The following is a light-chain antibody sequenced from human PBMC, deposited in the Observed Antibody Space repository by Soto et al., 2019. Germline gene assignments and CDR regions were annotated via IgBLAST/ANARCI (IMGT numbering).Light chain of an antibody. Sequence: EIVMTQSPATLSVSPGGRATLSCRASQSISDTLAWYQQKPGQAPRRLIYAASTLQSGVPSRFSGSGSGTDFTLTISSLQPEDFATYYCQQLNSYPRFGQGTKVDIK. V-gene: IGKV3-15*01. CDR1: QSISDT. CDR2: AAS. CDR3: QQLNSYPR. J-gene: IGKJ1*01.